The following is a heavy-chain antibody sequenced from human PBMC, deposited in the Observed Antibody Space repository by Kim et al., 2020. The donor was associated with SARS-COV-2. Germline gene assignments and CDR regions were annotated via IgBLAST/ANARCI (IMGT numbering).Heavy chain of an antibody. J-gene: IGHJ4*02. CDR1: GFTFSSYS. D-gene: IGHD6-13*01. Sequence: GGSLRLSCAASGFTFSSYSMNWVRQAPGKGLEWVSSISSSSSYIYYADSVKGRFTISRDNAKNSLYLQMNSLRAEDTAVYYCAIFSPHIAAAGTCWGQGTLVTVSS. CDR3: AIFSPHIAAAGTC. CDR2: ISSSSSYI. V-gene: IGHV3-21*01.